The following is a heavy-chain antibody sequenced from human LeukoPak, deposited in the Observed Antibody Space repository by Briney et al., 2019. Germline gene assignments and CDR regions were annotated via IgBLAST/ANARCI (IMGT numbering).Heavy chain of an antibody. V-gene: IGHV1-69*05. Sequence: SVKVSCKASGGTFSSYAISWVRQAPGQGLEWMGGIIPIFGTANYAQKFQGRVTITTDESTSTAYMELSSLRPEDTAVYYCARKYCSGGSCYSGFDYWGQGTLLTVSS. D-gene: IGHD2-15*01. CDR2: IIPIFGTA. CDR3: ARKYCSGGSCYSGFDY. CDR1: GGTFSSYA. J-gene: IGHJ4*02.